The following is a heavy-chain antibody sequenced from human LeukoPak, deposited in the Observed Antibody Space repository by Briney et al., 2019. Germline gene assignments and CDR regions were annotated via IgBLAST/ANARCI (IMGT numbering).Heavy chain of an antibody. CDR3: AKWGDYDILTGYYDSDY. Sequence: GASLRFSCAASGFIFSNYAMSWVRQAPGKGLEWVSAIVGSGSNTYYADSVKGRFTISRDNPKNTLYLQMNSLRAEDTAVYYCAKWGDYDILTGYYDSDYWGQGTLVTVSS. V-gene: IGHV3-23*01. CDR1: GFIFSNYA. J-gene: IGHJ4*02. CDR2: IVGSGSNT. D-gene: IGHD3-9*01.